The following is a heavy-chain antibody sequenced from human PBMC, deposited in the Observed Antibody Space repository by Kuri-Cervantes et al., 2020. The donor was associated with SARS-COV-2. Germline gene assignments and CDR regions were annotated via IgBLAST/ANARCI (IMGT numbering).Heavy chain of an antibody. CDR2: ISSSHPYI. CDR1: GFTFNTYS. CDR3: ARGHSGDNWGHFYGMDV. V-gene: IGHV3-21*01. J-gene: IGHJ6*02. Sequence: GGSLRLSCVGSGFTFNTYSLNWVRQAPGKGQEWVASISSSHPYIFYADSVKGRFTVSRDNAKKSLFLQMNSLRVDDTAVYYCARGHSGDNWGHFYGMDVWGLGTTVTVSS. D-gene: IGHD4-23*01.